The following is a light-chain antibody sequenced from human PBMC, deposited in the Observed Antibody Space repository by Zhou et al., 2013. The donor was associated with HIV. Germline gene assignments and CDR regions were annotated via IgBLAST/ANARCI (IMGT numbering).Light chain of an antibody. V-gene: IGKV1-17*01. CDR3: QQYNSYLWT. CDR2: AAS. Sequence: IQMTQSPSSLSASVGDRVTITCRASQGIRNDLGWYQQKPGKVPKLLINAASTLEGGVPSRFSGSGSGTEFTLTISSLQPDDFATYYCQQYNSYLWTFGQGTKVEIK. CDR1: QGIRND. J-gene: IGKJ1*01.